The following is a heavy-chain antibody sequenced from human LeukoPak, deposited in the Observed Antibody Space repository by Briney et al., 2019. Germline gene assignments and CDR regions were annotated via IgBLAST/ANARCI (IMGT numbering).Heavy chain of an antibody. CDR1: GGPISTYY. CDR2: VYYSGST. V-gene: IGHV4-59*01. CDR3: ARVDGTPEDY. J-gene: IGHJ4*02. Sequence: SETLSLTCNVFGGPISTYYWSWIRRPPGKGLEWIGCVYYSGSTNYNPALKSRVTISVDTSKNQISLKLSSVTAADTAVYYCARVDGTPEDYWGQGTLVTVSS.